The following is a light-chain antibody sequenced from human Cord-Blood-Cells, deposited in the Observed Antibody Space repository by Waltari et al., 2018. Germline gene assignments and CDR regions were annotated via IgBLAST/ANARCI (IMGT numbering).Light chain of an antibody. CDR3: AAWDDSLSGAV. Sequence: QSVLTQPPSASGTPGPRVTISCSGSSSNIGSHYVYWYQQLPGTAPKLLIYRNNQRPSGVPDRFSGSKSGTSASLAISGLRSEDEADYYCAAWDDSLSGAVFGGGTQLTVL. CDR1: SSNIGSHY. J-gene: IGLJ7*01. CDR2: RNN. V-gene: IGLV1-47*01.